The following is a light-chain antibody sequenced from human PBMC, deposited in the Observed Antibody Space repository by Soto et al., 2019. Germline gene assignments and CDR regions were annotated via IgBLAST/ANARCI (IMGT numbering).Light chain of an antibody. V-gene: IGKV3-20*01. J-gene: IGKJ1*01. CDR2: DAS. Sequence: EVVLTQSPGSLSLSPGDRATLSCRASQSLVNTYVAWYQQKAGQAPRLLIYDASTRATGIPDRFSGSGSGTDFTLSISRLEPEDVAVYYCQSYGSSRTFGHGTKVEI. CDR1: QSLVNTY. CDR3: QSYGSSRT.